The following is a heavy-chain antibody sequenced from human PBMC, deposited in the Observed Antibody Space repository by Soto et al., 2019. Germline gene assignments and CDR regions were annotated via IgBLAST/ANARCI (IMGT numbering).Heavy chain of an antibody. V-gene: IGHV3-30*18. Sequence: ESGGGVVQPGRSLRLSCAASGFTFSSYGMHWVRQAPGKGLEWVAVISYDGSNKYYADSVKGRFTISRDNSKNTLYLQMNSLRAEDTAVYYCAKDPNKRWLQLTGPGYWGQGTLVTVSS. D-gene: IGHD5-12*01. CDR3: AKDPNKRWLQLTGPGY. CDR1: GFTFSSYG. CDR2: ISYDGSNK. J-gene: IGHJ4*02.